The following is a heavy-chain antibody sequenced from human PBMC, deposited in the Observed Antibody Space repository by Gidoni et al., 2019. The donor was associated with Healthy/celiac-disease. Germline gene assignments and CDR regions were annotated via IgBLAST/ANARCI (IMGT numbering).Heavy chain of an antibody. CDR1: GGSIRSYY. D-gene: IGHD2-2*01. J-gene: IGHJ2*01. CDR2: IYYSGST. Sequence: QVQLQESGPGLVKPSATLSLTCTVSGGSIRSYYWSWIRQPPGKGLEWIGYIYYSGSTNYHPSLKSRVTISVDTSKNQFSLKLSSVTAADTAVYYCARDWCSTSCYGRSRVRGDWYFDLWGRGTLVTVSS. V-gene: IGHV4-59*01. CDR3: ARDWCSTSCYGRSRVRGDWYFDL.